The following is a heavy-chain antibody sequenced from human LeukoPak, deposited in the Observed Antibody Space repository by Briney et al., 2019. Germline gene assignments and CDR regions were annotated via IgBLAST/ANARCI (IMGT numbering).Heavy chain of an antibody. CDR2: INPNSGGT. CDR3: ARSYSGFGYALHDY. Sequence: ASVKVSCKAYGYTFTDYYMHWVRQAPGQGLEWMGWINPNSGGTNYAQKFQGRVTMTRDTSISTAYMELSSLRSDDTAMYYCARSYSGFGYALHDYWGQGTLVTVSS. D-gene: IGHD1-26*01. CDR1: GYTFTDYY. J-gene: IGHJ4*02. V-gene: IGHV1-2*02.